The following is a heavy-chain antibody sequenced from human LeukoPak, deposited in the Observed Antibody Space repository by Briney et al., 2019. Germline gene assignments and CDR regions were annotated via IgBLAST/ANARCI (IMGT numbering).Heavy chain of an antibody. Sequence: SVKVSCTASGGTFSSYAISWVRQAPGQGLEWMGGIIPIFGTANYAQKFQGRVTITTDESTSTAYMELSSLRSEDTAVYYCARGLEQPPYYYYMDVWGKGTTVTVSS. D-gene: IGHD6-13*01. CDR3: ARGLEQPPYYYYMDV. V-gene: IGHV1-69*05. CDR1: GGTFSSYA. CDR2: IIPIFGTA. J-gene: IGHJ6*03.